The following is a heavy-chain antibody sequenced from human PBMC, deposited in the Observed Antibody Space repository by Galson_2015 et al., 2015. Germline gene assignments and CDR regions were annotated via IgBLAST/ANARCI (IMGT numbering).Heavy chain of an antibody. D-gene: IGHD1-26*01. V-gene: IGHV3-53*01. J-gene: IGHJ3*02. CDR3: ARDHPRGYAFDI. Sequence: SLRLSCAASGFTVSSNYMSWVRQAPGKGLGWVSVIYSGGSTYYADSVKGRFTISRDNSKNTLYLQMNSLRAEDTAVYYCARDHPRGYAFDIWGQGTMVTVSS. CDR2: IYSGGST. CDR1: GFTVSSNY.